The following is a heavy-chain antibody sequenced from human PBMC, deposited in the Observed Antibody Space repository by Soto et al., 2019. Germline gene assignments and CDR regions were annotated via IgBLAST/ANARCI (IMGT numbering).Heavy chain of an antibody. CDR2: ISSSSSYI. D-gene: IGHD1-26*01. J-gene: IGHJ4*02. CDR3: ARWWELLQALDY. CDR1: GFTFSSYS. V-gene: IGHV3-21*01. Sequence: PGGSLRLSCAASGFTFSSYSMNWVRQAPGKGLEWVSSISSSSSYIYYADSVKGRFTISRDNAKNSLYLQMNSLRAEDTAVYYCARWWELLQALDYWGQGTLVTVSS.